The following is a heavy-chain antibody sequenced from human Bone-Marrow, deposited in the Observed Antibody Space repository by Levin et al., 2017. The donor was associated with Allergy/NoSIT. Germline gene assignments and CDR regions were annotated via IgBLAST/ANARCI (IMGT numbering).Heavy chain of an antibody. CDR2: IFYNGRT. J-gene: IGHJ5*02. V-gene: IGHV4-30-4*01. CDR3: ASLLCDYYDSRPNWFDA. Sequence: SETLSLTCSVSGDSINTGDYYWTWMRQPPGKGLEWIGHIFYNGRTYYNPSLKSRLSISIDTSKNQFSLRLNSVTAADTAVYFCASLLCDYYDSRPNWFDAWGQGILVSVSS. D-gene: IGHD3-22*01. CDR1: GDSINTGDYY.